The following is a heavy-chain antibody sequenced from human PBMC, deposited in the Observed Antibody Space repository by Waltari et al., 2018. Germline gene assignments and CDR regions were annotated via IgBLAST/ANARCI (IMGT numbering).Heavy chain of an antibody. J-gene: IGHJ6*02. CDR2: INRDGSN. CDR1: DGSFSAYF. D-gene: IGHD3-10*01. V-gene: IGHV4-34*01. CDR3: ARVGDYHGSGRFGLDV. Sequence: QVQLQQWGAGLLKPSETLSLTCAVYDGSFSAYFWSWIRQSPGKGLELIGQINRDGSNIYNPSLKSRVAMSVDTLKSQISLRLISVTAADAAVYYCARVGDYHGSGRFGLDVWGQGTRVTVSS.